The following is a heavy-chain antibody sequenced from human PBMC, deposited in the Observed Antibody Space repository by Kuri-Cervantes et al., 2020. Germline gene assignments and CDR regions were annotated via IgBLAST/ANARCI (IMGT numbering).Heavy chain of an antibody. D-gene: IGHD3-22*01. CDR1: CYTFTSYG. V-gene: IGHV1-18*01. J-gene: IGHJ4*02. CDR3: ARIPRFPMIVVVSPFDY. CDR2: INAYNGNT. Sequence: ASVQVSCKASCYTFTSYGIIWVRQAPGQGLEWMGWINAYNGNTNSAQKLQGRFTMTTDTSTSTAYMELRSLRSDATAVYYCARIPRFPMIVVVSPFDYWGQGTLVTVSS.